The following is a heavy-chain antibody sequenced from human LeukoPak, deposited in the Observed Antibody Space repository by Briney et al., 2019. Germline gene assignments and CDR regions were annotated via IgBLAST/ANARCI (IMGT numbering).Heavy chain of an antibody. CDR1: GGSISSYY. CDR3: AREGQFLEWLLHYYYYYMDV. Sequence: SETLSLTCTVSGGSISSYYWSWIRRPAGKGLEWIGRIYTSGSTNYNPSLKSRVTMSVDTSKNQFSLKLSSVTAADTAVYYCAREGQFLEWLLHYYYYYMDVWGKGTTVTVSS. CDR2: IYTSGST. J-gene: IGHJ6*03. D-gene: IGHD3-3*01. V-gene: IGHV4-4*07.